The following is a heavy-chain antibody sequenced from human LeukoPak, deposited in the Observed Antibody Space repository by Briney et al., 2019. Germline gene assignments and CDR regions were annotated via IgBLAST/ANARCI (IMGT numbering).Heavy chain of an antibody. J-gene: IGHJ4*02. CDR3: ARLGGYGSGSRREKYFDY. D-gene: IGHD3-10*01. CDR2: IHYTGST. CDR1: GGSISTYY. Sequence: PSETLSLTCTVSGGSISTYYWSWIRQPPGKGLEWIGYIHYTGSTNYSPSLKSRVTISVDTSKNQFSLNLTSVTAADTAVYYCARLGGYGSGSRREKYFDYWGQGTLVTVS. V-gene: IGHV4-59*01.